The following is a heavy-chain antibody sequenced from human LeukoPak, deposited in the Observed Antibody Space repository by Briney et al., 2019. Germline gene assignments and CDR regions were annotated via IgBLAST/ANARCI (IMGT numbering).Heavy chain of an antibody. D-gene: IGHD3-22*01. Sequence: GASVKVSCKASGYTFTGYYMHWVRQAPGQGLEWMGWINPNSGGTNYAQKFQGRVTMTRDTSISTAYMELSGLRSDDTAVYYCARLRTMIGYYFDYWGQGTLVTVSS. V-gene: IGHV1-2*02. CDR1: GYTFTGYY. J-gene: IGHJ4*02. CDR2: INPNSGGT. CDR3: ARLRTMIGYYFDY.